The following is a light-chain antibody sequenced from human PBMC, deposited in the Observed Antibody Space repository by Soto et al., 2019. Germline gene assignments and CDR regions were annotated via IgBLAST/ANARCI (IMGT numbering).Light chain of an antibody. V-gene: IGLV2-14*03. Sequence: QSALAQPASVSGSPGQSITISCTGTNSDVGNYNYVSWYQQHPGKAPKLIIYDVINRPSGISNRFSGSKSGNTASLTISGLQAEDEAAYYCSSYTTSSTIFFGGGTKLTVL. CDR3: SSYTTSSTIF. J-gene: IGLJ2*01. CDR2: DVI. CDR1: NSDVGNYNY.